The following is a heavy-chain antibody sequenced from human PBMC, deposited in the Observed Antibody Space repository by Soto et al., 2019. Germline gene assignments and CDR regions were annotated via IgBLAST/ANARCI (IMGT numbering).Heavy chain of an antibody. CDR2: TNPNSGGT. V-gene: IGHV1-2*02. Sequence: ASVKVSCKASGYTFTGYYMHWVRQSPGQGLEWMGWTNPNSGGTNYAQKFQGRVTMTRDTSISTAYMELSRLRSDDTAVYYCARGGPTVVAPGGYWGQGTLVTVSS. J-gene: IGHJ4*02. CDR1: GYTFTGYY. D-gene: IGHD2-15*01. CDR3: ARGGPTVVAPGGY.